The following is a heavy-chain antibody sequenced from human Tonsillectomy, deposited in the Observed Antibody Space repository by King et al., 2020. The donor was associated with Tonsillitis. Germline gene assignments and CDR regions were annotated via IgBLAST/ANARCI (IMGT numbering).Heavy chain of an antibody. J-gene: IGHJ4*02. Sequence: LQLQESGPGLVKPSETLSLTCTVSGGSISSSSYYWGWIRQPPGKGLEWIGSIYYSGSTYYNPSLKSRVTISVDTSKNQFSLKLSSVTAADTAVYYCASQGYSGFEALGWGQGTPVTVSS. CDR2: IYYSGST. V-gene: IGHV4-39*07. D-gene: IGHD5-12*01. CDR1: GGSISSSSYY. CDR3: ASQGYSGFEALG.